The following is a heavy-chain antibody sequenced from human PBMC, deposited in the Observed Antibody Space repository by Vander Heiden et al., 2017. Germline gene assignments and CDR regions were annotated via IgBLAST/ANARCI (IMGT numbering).Heavy chain of an antibody. Sequence: EVLLAESGGVVVQPGGSLRLSCAASGFTFHDYTMHWVRQGPGKGLEWVSLVSWNGGRTSYLDSVKGRFTISRDNSRNSLYLQMNSLRIEDSGLYYCAKEGLGAYNDGRYIHYLDSWGQGTLVTVSS. CDR2: VSWNGGRT. CDR1: GFTFHDYT. V-gene: IGHV3-43*01. CDR3: AKEGLGAYNDGRYIHYLDS. D-gene: IGHD5-18*01. J-gene: IGHJ4*02.